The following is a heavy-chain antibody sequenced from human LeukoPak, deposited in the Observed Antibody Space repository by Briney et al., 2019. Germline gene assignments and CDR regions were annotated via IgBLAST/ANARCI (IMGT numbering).Heavy chain of an antibody. CDR2: IYYSGGT. CDR1: GGSIGRSSYY. J-gene: IGHJ4*02. Sequence: PSETLSLTCSVSGGSIGRSSYYWGWTRQPPGKGLEWIGSIYYSGGTYYNPSLKSRVTISVDTSRNQFSLKLGSVTAADTAVYYCARHGSIATGAFTYWGQGTLVTVSS. CDR3: ARHGSIATGAFTY. D-gene: IGHD6-13*01. V-gene: IGHV4-39*01.